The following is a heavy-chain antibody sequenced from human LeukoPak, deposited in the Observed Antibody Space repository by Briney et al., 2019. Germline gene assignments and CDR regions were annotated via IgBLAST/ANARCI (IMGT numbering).Heavy chain of an antibody. Sequence: PSETLSLTCTVSGGSISSSSYYWGWIRQSPGKGLEWIGSIYYSGSTYYNPSLKSRVTISVDTSKNQFSLKLSSVTAADTAVYYCARVAAAALTFDYWGQGTLVTVSS. J-gene: IGHJ4*02. D-gene: IGHD6-13*01. CDR3: ARVAAAALTFDY. CDR1: GGSISSSSYY. V-gene: IGHV4-39*01. CDR2: IYYSGST.